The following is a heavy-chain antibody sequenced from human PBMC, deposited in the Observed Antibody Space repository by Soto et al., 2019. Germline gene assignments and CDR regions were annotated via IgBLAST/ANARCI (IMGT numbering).Heavy chain of an antibody. CDR2: IIPILGIA. CDR3: ARVRRGSGSYPPPFYWYFDL. Sequence: QVQLVQSGAEVKKPGSSVKVSCKASGGTFSSYTISWVRQAPGQGLEWMGRIIPILGIANYAQKFQGRVTITADKSTSTAYMELSSLRSEDTAVYYCARVRRGSGSYPPPFYWYFDLWGRGTLVTVSS. V-gene: IGHV1-69*02. D-gene: IGHD3-10*01. J-gene: IGHJ2*01. CDR1: GGTFSSYT.